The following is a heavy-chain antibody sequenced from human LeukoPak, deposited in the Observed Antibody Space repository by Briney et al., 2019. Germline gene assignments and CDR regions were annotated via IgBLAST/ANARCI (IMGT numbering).Heavy chain of an antibody. J-gene: IGHJ4*02. CDR3: ARLPPPRPQLASYYFDY. CDR1: GGSISSYY. D-gene: IGHD6-6*01. Sequence: SETLSLTCTVSGGSISSYYWSWIRQPAGKGLEWIGRIYTSGSTNYNPSLKSRVTMSVDPSKNQFSLKLSSVTAADTAVYYCARLPPPRPQLASYYFDYWGQGTLVTVSS. V-gene: IGHV4-4*07. CDR2: IYTSGST.